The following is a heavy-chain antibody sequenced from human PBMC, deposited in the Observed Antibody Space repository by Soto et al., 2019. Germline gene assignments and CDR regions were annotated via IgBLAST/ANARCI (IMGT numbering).Heavy chain of an antibody. J-gene: IGHJ4*02. CDR1: GFTFSDYT. CDR3: ARYRYGDYRLDS. V-gene: IGHV3-21*01. Sequence: GGSLRLSCAASGFTFSDYTMNWVRQAPGKGLEWVSSISRSGIYLYNVDSVKGRFTISRDNAENSLYLQLNSLRAEDTAVYYCARYRYGDYRLDSWGQGTLVTVSS. D-gene: IGHD4-17*01. CDR2: ISRSGIYL.